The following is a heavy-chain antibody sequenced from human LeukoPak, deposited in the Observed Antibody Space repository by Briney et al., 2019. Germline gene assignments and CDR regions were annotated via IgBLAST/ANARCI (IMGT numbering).Heavy chain of an antibody. CDR2: INSDGSST. J-gene: IGHJ3*02. V-gene: IGHV3-74*01. Sequence: GGSLRLSCAASGFTFSSYWMHWVRRVPGKGLVWVSRINSDGSSTTYADSVKGRFTISRDNAKNTLYLQMNSLRAEDTAVYYCTRDHLYSITGSDIWGQGTLVTVSS. CDR3: TRDHLYSITGSDI. D-gene: IGHD2/OR15-2a*01. CDR1: GFTFSSYW.